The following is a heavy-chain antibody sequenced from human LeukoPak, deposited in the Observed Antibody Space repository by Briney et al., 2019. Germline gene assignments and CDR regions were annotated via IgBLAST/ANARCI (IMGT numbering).Heavy chain of an antibody. Sequence: GASVKVSCKASGFSFYDNYQYLYWVRQAPGQGLESMGCIHPKSGNTEYPQKFQGRVTLTRDTSINTAYMELRDLTSDDTAVCFCARDGPSGTPEFDYWGQGTLVTVSS. CDR3: ARDGPSGTPEFDY. CDR1: GFSFYDNYQY. CDR2: IHPKSGNT. V-gene: IGHV1-2*02. J-gene: IGHJ4*02.